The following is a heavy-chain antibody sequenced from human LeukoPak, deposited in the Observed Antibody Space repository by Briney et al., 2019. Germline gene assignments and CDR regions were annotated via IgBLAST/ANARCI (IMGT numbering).Heavy chain of an antibody. Sequence: ASVKVSCKASGYTFTSYGISWVRQAPGQGLEWMGWISAYNGNTNYAQKLQGRVTMTTDTSTSTAYMELRSLRSDDTAVYYCARAPRRFNERFGNSFKVSYDYWGQGTLVTVSS. J-gene: IGHJ4*02. D-gene: IGHD4-23*01. V-gene: IGHV1-18*01. CDR3: ARAPRRFNERFGNSFKVSYDY. CDR1: GYTFTSYG. CDR2: ISAYNGNT.